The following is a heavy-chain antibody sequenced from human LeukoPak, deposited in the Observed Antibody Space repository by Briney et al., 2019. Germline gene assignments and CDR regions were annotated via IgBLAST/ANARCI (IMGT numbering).Heavy chain of an antibody. CDR1: GFTFSSYA. V-gene: IGHV3-23*01. J-gene: IGHJ4*02. CDR2: ISGSGGST. CDR3: AKDTPSIVGATGNY. Sequence: GGSLRLSCAASGFTFSSYAMSWVRQAPGKGLEWVSAISGSGGSTYYADSVKGRFTISRDNSKDTLYLQMNSLRAEDTAVYYCAKDTPSIVGATGNYWGQGTLVTVSS. D-gene: IGHD1-26*01.